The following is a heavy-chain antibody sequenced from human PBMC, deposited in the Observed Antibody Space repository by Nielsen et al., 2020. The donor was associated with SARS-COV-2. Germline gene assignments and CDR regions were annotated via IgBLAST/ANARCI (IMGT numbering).Heavy chain of an antibody. V-gene: IGHV1-18*04. Sequence: ASVKVSCKASGYNFATYYMHWVRQAPGQGLEWIGWISGFNGDTNYAQKFQDRVTMTTDTSTSTSYMELRSLRSDDTAVYFCARVWARGYTYGYYSYYYMDVWGKGTTVTVSS. D-gene: IGHD5-18*01. J-gene: IGHJ6*03. CDR1: GYNFATYY. CDR2: ISGFNGDT. CDR3: ARVWARGYTYGYYSYYYMDV.